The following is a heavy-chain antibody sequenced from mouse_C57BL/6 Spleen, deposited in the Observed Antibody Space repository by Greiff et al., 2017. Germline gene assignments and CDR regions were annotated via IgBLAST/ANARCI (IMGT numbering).Heavy chain of an antibody. J-gene: IGHJ2*01. CDR1: GYTFTSYR. D-gene: IGHD2-1*01. CDR3: ARCGNYYFDY. V-gene: IGHV1-50*01. CDR2: IDPSDSYT. Sequence: QVQLQQPGAELVKPGASVKLSCKASGYTFTSYRMQWVKQRPGQGLEWIGEIDPSDSYTNYNQKFKGKATLTVDTSSSTAYMQLSSLTSEDSAVYYCARCGNYYFDYWGQGTTLTVSS.